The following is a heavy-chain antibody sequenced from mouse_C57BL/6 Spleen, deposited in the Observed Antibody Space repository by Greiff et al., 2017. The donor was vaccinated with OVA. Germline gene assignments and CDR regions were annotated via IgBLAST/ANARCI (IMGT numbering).Heavy chain of an antibody. V-gene: IGHV1-80*01. CDR2: IYPGDGDT. CDR3: ARMVTTYFDG. D-gene: IGHD2-2*01. Sequence: VKLQQSGAELVKPGASVKISCKASGYAFSSYWMNWVKQRPGKGLEWIGQIYPGDGDTNYNGKLKGKATLTADKSSSTAYMQLSSLTSEDSAVYFCARMVTTYFDGWGTGTTVTVAS. J-gene: IGHJ1*03. CDR1: GYAFSSYW.